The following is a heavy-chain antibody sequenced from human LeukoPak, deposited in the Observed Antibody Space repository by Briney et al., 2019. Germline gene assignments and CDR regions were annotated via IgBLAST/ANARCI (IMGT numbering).Heavy chain of an antibody. CDR3: ARGIGYCSGGSCFTDY. CDR1: GGSFSGYY. D-gene: IGHD2-15*01. J-gene: IGHJ4*02. V-gene: IGHV4-34*01. CDR2: INHSGST. Sequence: SETLFLTCAVYGGSFSGYYWSWIRQPPGKGLEWIGEINHSGSTNYNPSLKSRVTISVDTSKNQFSLKLSSVTAADTAVYYCARGIGYCSGGSCFTDYWGQGTLVTVSS.